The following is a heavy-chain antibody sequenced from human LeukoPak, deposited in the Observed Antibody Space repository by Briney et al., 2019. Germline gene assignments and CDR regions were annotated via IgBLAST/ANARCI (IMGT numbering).Heavy chain of an antibody. J-gene: IGHJ4*02. Sequence: GASVTVSCKSSGYTFTGYYMHWVRQAPGQGLDWMGWIYPNSGGTNYAQKFQGRVTMTRDTTISTAYMELSRLRSDDTAVYYCARGHYYESSGYYEQDYWGQGTLVTVSS. V-gene: IGHV1-2*02. CDR1: GYTFTGYY. D-gene: IGHD3-22*01. CDR2: IYPNSGGT. CDR3: ARGHYYESSGYYEQDY.